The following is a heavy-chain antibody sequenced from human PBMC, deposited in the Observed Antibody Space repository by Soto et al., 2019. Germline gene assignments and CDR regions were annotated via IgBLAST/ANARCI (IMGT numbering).Heavy chain of an antibody. CDR1: GGTFSSYA. CDR2: IIPIFGTA. V-gene: IGHV1-69*01. CDR3: ARDPPREYDSSGHKGDYGMDV. J-gene: IGHJ6*02. D-gene: IGHD3-22*01. Sequence: VKVSCKASGGTFSSYAISWVRQAPGQGLEWMGGIIPIFGTANYAQKFQGRVTITADESTSTAYMELSSLRSEDTAVYYCARDPPREYDSSGHKGDYGMDVWGQGTTVTVSS.